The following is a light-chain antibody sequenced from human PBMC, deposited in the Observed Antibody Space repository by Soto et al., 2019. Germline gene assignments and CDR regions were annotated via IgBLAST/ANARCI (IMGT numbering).Light chain of an antibody. J-gene: IGKJ5*01. Sequence: EIMFTQPPSIQSLSPGERATLSCRPSQSVTSNYLVWYQQKPGQAPRVLIYGASSRATGIPDRFSGSGSGTDFTLTISRLETEDVAVYYCQQCGSTPWTFGQGTRLEIK. CDR3: QQCGSTPWT. CDR1: QSVTSNY. CDR2: GAS. V-gene: IGKV3-20*01.